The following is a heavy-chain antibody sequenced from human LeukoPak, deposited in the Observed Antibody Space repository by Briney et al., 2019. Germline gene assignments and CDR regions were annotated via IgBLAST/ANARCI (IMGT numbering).Heavy chain of an antibody. D-gene: IGHD1-26*01. Sequence: SETLSLTCTVSGGSISSYYWSWIRQPPGKGLEWIGYMYDSGSTNYNPSLKSRVTISLDTSKNQFSLRLSSVTAADTAVYYCARDGWETGDYWGQGTLVTVSS. CDR2: MYDSGST. CDR3: ARDGWETGDY. V-gene: IGHV4-59*01. J-gene: IGHJ4*02. CDR1: GGSISSYY.